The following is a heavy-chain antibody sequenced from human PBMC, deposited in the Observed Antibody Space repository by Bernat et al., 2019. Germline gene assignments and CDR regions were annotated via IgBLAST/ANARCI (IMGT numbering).Heavy chain of an antibody. D-gene: IGHD3-10*01. Sequence: EVQLVESGGGLVKPGGSLRLSCAASGFTFSNAWMSWVRQAPGKGLEWVANIKQDGSEKYYVDSVKGRFTISRDNAKNSLYLQMNSLRAEDTAVYYCARDFYSNSGDTNAFDIWGQGTMVTVSS. CDR2: IKQDGSEK. CDR1: GFTFSNAW. CDR3: ARDFYSNSGDTNAFDI. J-gene: IGHJ3*02. V-gene: IGHV3-7*01.